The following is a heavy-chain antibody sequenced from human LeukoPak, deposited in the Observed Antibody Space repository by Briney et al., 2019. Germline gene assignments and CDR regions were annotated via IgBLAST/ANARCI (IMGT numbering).Heavy chain of an antibody. Sequence: PGGALRLSCAAPGFTFSSYCMNWVRPAPGEGVGWGLYISSSSSTIYYADSVKGRFTISRDNAKNSLYLQMNSLRAEDTAVYYCASSMVRGEYYYYYGMDVWGQGTTVTVSS. D-gene: IGHD3-10*01. CDR2: ISSSSSTI. CDR1: GFTFSSYC. CDR3: ASSMVRGEYYYYYGMDV. J-gene: IGHJ6*02. V-gene: IGHV3-48*01.